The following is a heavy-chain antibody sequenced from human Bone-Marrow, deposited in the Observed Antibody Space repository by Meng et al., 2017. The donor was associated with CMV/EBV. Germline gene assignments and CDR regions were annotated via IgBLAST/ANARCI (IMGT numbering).Heavy chain of an antibody. CDR1: GFTFSSYA. D-gene: IGHD3-3*01. V-gene: IGHV3-23*03. CDR2: IYSGGSST. Sequence: GESLKISCAASGFTFSSYAMSWVRQAPGKGLEWVSVIYSGGSSTYYADSVKGRFTISRDNSKNTLYLQMNSLRAEDTAVYYCAKHENSTYYDFWSGYYSDYYYYGMVVWGQGNTVNGAS. CDR3: AKHENSTYYDFWSGYYSDYYYYGMVV. J-gene: IGHJ6*01.